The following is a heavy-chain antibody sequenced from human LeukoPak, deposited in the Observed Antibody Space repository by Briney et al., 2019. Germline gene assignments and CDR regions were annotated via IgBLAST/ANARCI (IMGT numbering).Heavy chain of an antibody. CDR2: INHSGST. V-gene: IGHV4-34*01. Sequence: SETLPLTCAVYVGSFSGYYWSWIRQPPGKGLEWIGEINHSGSTNYNPSLKSRVTISVDTSKNQFSLKLSSVTAADTAVYYCARGPNRYRYGPSPRVPLSPGDYWGQGTLVTVSS. J-gene: IGHJ4*02. D-gene: IGHD5-18*01. CDR1: VGSFSGYY. CDR3: ARGPNRYRYGPSPRVPLSPGDY.